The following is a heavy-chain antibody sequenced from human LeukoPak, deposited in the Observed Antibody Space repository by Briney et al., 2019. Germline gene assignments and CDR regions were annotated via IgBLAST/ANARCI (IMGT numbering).Heavy chain of an antibody. CDR3: AKPPEYCSSTSCYFY. D-gene: IGHD2-2*01. J-gene: IGHJ4*02. CDR2: ISYDGSNK. CDR1: GFTFSSYG. Sequence: GGSLRLSCAASGFTFSSYGMHWVRQAPGKGLEWVAVISYDGSNKYYADSVKGRFTISRDNSKNTLYLQMNRLRAGDTAVYYCAKPPEYCSSTSCYFYWGQGTLVTVSS. V-gene: IGHV3-30*18.